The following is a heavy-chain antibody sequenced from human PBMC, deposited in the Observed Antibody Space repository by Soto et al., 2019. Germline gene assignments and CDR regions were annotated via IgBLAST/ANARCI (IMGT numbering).Heavy chain of an antibody. V-gene: IGHV3-30*04. J-gene: IGHJ4*02. CDR2: ISYDGSNK. CDR3: ARDGLGRFLEWLY. D-gene: IGHD3-3*01. Sequence: GGSLRLSCAASGFTFSSYAMHWVRQAPGKGLEWVAVISYDGSNKYYADSVKGRFTISRDNSKNTLYLQKNSLRAEDTAVYYCARDGLGRFLEWLYWGQGTLVTVSS. CDR1: GFTFSSYA.